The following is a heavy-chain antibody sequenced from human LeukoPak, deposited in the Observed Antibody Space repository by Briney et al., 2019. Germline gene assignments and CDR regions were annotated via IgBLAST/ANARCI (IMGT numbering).Heavy chain of an antibody. D-gene: IGHD1-26*01. CDR2: TYYRSRWYN. CDR1: GDSVLSNTAA. V-gene: IGHV6-1*01. Sequence: SQTLSLTCAISGDSVLSNTAAWTWIGQSPSRGLEWLGRTYYRSRWYNDYAVSVGSRMTINPDTSNNQVSLQLNFVTPEDTAVYYCARDESGSRLDYWGQGTLVTVSS. J-gene: IGHJ4*02. CDR3: ARDESGSRLDY.